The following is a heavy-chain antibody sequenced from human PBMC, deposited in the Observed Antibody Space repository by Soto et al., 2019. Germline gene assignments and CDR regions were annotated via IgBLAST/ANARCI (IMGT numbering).Heavy chain of an antibody. CDR3: AREYSSGWPYYYYYGMDV. V-gene: IGHV1-8*01. CDR1: GYTFTSYD. D-gene: IGHD6-19*01. Sequence: ASVKVSCKASGYTFTSYDINWLRQATGQGLEWMGWMNPNSGNTGYAQKFQGRVTMTRNTSISTAYMELSSLRSEDTAVYYCAREYSSGWPYYYYYGMDVWGQGTTVTVSS. CDR2: MNPNSGNT. J-gene: IGHJ6*02.